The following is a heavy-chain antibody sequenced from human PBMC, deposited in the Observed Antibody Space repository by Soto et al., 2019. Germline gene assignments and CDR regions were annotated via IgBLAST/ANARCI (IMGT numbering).Heavy chain of an antibody. CDR3: VKDDGGYPSTAPH. CDR2: ISGSGDRT. Sequence: DVQLLESGGGLVQPGGSLRLSCAASGITISNYPMSWVRQAPGKGLDWVSGISGSGDRTYYADSAKGRFTISKDISRNSLSLQLDSLGVEDTVVYFCVKDDGGYPSTAPHWGQGTLVTVSS. CDR1: GITISNYP. V-gene: IGHV3-23*01. D-gene: IGHD3-22*01. J-gene: IGHJ4*02.